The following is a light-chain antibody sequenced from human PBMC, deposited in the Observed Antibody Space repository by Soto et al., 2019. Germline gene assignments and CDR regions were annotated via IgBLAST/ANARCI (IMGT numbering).Light chain of an antibody. V-gene: IGKV3-20*01. Sequence: EIVLTQSPGTLSLSPGERATLSCRASQSVSSSYLAWYQQNPGQAPRLLIYGASIRATGIPDRFSGSGSGTDVTLTNSRMEPEEFAVYYCQQYGSSPPTFGQGTKVEIK. J-gene: IGKJ1*01. CDR2: GAS. CDR1: QSVSSSY. CDR3: QQYGSSPPT.